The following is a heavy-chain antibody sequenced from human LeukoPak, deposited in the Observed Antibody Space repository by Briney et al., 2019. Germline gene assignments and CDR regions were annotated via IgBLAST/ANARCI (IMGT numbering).Heavy chain of an antibody. CDR1: GGSISSYY. D-gene: IGHD5-18*01. CDR3: ARLGRGDTAMVANFDY. J-gene: IGHJ4*02. Sequence: SETLSLTCTVSGGSISSYYWSWIRQPPGKGLEWIGDIYYSGSTNYNPSLKGRVTISVDTSKNQFSLKLSSVTAADKAVYYGARLGRGDTAMVANFDYWGQGTLVTVSS. CDR2: IYYSGST. V-gene: IGHV4-59*08.